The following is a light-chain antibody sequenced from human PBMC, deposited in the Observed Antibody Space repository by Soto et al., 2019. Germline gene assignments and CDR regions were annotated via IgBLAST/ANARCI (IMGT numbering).Light chain of an antibody. CDR1: QSVSSN. Sequence: EIVMTQSPATLSVSPGERATLSCRASQSVSSNLAWYQQKPGQAPRPLIYGASTRATGVPARFSGSGSGTEFTLTISSLQSEDFAVYYCLQYNDWPRTFGQGTKVEI. V-gene: IGKV3-15*01. CDR2: GAS. J-gene: IGKJ1*01. CDR3: LQYNDWPRT.